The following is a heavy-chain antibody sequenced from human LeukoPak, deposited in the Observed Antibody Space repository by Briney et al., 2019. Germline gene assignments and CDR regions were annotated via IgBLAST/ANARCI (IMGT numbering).Heavy chain of an antibody. D-gene: IGHD3-3*01. V-gene: IGHV4-34*01. J-gene: IGHJ5*02. CDR2: INHSGST. CDR1: GGSFSGYY. Sequence: SETLSLTCAVYGGSFSGYYWSWIRQPPGKGLEWIGEINHSGSTNYNPSLKSRVTISVDTSKNQLSLKLSSVTAADTAVYYCARGLTIFGVARRGWFDPWGQGTLVTVSS. CDR3: ARGLTIFGVARRGWFDP.